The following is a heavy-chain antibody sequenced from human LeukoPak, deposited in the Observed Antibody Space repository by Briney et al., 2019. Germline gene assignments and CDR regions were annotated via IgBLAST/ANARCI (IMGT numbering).Heavy chain of an antibody. J-gene: IGHJ6*03. CDR3: ARDHGADHYYYYYYMDV. D-gene: IGHD4-17*01. Sequence: PGGSLRLSCAASGFTFSSYSMNWVRQAPGKGLEWVSSISSSSSYIYYADSVKGRFTISRDNAKNSLYLQMNSLRAEDTAVYYCARDHGADHYYYYYYMDVWGKGTTVTVSS. CDR1: GFTFSSYS. V-gene: IGHV3-21*01. CDR2: ISSSSSYI.